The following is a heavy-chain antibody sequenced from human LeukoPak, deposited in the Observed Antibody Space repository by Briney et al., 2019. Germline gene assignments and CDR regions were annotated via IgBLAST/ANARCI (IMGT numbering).Heavy chain of an antibody. Sequence: GGSLRLSCAASGFTFSSYEMNWVRQAPGKGLEWVSYISSSGNTIYYADALKGRFSISRDNAKNSLYLQMNSLRAEDTAVYYRAREGRTYGMDVWGHGTTVTVSS. D-gene: IGHD2-15*01. V-gene: IGHV3-48*03. CDR2: ISSSGNTI. CDR1: GFTFSSYE. J-gene: IGHJ6*02. CDR3: AREGRTYGMDV.